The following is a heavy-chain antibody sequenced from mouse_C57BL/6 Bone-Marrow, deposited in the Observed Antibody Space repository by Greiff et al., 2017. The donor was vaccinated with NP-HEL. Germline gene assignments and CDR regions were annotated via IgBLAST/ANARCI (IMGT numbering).Heavy chain of an antibody. Sequence: EVQVVESGGGLVQPGGSLKLSCAASGFTFSDYYMYWVRQTPEKRLEWVAYISNGGGSTYYPDTVKGRFTISRDNAKNTLYLQMSRLKSEDTAMYYCARQDYSNFSWFAYWGQGTLVTVSA. D-gene: IGHD2-5*01. CDR1: GFTFSDYY. CDR2: ISNGGGST. CDR3: ARQDYSNFSWFAY. V-gene: IGHV5-12*01. J-gene: IGHJ3*01.